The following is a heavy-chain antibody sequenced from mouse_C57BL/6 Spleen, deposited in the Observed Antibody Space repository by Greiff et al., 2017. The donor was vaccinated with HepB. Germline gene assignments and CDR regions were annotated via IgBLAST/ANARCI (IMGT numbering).Heavy chain of an antibody. CDR3: ARSRDYDGAWFAY. J-gene: IGHJ3*01. CDR1: GYTFTSYW. CDR2: IHPNSGST. D-gene: IGHD2-4*01. Sequence: QVQLQQPGAELVKPGASVKLSCKASGYTFTSYWMHWVKQRPGQGLEWIGMIHPNSGSTNYNEKFKSKATLTVDKSSSTAYMQLSSLTSEDSAVYDCARSRDYDGAWFAYWGQGTLVTVSA. V-gene: IGHV1-64*01.